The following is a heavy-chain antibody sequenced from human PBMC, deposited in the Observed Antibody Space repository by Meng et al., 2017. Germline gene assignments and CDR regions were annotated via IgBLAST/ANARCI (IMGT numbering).Heavy chain of an antibody. CDR1: GFTFSNAW. Sequence: GESLMISCAASGFTFSNAWMSWVRQAPGKGLEWVGRIKSKTDGGTTDYAAPVKGRFTISRDDSKNTLYLQMNSLKTEDTAVYYCTTAGSGWYPYYYYGMDVWGQGTTVTVSS. CDR2: IKSKTDGGTT. V-gene: IGHV3-15*01. D-gene: IGHD6-19*01. J-gene: IGHJ6*02. CDR3: TTAGSGWYPYYYYGMDV.